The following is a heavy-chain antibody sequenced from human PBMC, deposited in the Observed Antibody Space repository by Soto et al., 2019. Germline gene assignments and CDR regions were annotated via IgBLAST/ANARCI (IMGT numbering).Heavy chain of an antibody. CDR1: GYTFTSYA. D-gene: IGHD5-12*01. V-gene: IGHV1-3*01. J-gene: IGHJ6*02. Sequence: ASVKVSCKASGYTFTSYAMHWVRQAPGQRLEWMGWINAGNGNTKYSQKFQGIVTINPDTSKNQFPLQLNSVTPEDTAVYYCAREGVAPYYYYGMDVWGQGTTVTVSS. CDR3: AREGVAPYYYYGMDV. CDR2: INAGNGNT.